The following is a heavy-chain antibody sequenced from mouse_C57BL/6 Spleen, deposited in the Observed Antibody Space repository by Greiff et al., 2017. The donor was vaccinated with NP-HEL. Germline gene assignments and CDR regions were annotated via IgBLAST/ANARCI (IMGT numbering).Heavy chain of an antibody. Sequence: VQLQQPGAELVKPGASVKLSCKASGYTFTSYWMHWVKQRPGQGLEWIGMLHPNSGSTNYNEKFKSKATLTVDKSSSTAYMQLSSLTSEDSAVYYCARGEGLRLPYYFDYWGQGTTLTVSS. D-gene: IGHD3-2*02. CDR1: GYTFTSYW. CDR2: LHPNSGST. CDR3: ARGEGLRLPYYFDY. V-gene: IGHV1-64*01. J-gene: IGHJ2*01.